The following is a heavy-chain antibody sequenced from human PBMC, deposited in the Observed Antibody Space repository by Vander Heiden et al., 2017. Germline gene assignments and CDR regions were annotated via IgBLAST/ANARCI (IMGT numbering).Heavy chain of an antibody. J-gene: IGHJ4*02. CDR3: AKVGKGDYFDY. Sequence: EVQLVESGGGLVQPGRSLRLSCAASGFTFDDYAMHWVRQAPGKGLEWVSGISWNSGSIGYADSVKGRFTISRDNAKNSLYLQMNSLRAEDTALYYCAKVGKGDYFDYWGQGTLVTVSS. V-gene: IGHV3-9*01. CDR2: ISWNSGSI. CDR1: GFTFDDYA. D-gene: IGHD7-27*01.